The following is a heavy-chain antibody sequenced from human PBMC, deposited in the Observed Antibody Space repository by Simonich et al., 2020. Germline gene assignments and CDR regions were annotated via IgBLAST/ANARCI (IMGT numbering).Heavy chain of an antibody. CDR2: INPNSGGT. Sequence: QVQLVQSGAEVKKPGASVKVSCKASGYTFTGYYMHWVRRSPGQGLEWEGCINPNSGGTNYAQKFQARVTMTRDTSISTAYMELSRLRSDDTAVYYCARNGLVGILKAFDIWGQGTMVTVSS. CDR3: ARNGLVGILKAFDI. CDR1: GYTFTGYY. D-gene: IGHD2-21*01. V-gene: IGHV1-2*02. J-gene: IGHJ3*02.